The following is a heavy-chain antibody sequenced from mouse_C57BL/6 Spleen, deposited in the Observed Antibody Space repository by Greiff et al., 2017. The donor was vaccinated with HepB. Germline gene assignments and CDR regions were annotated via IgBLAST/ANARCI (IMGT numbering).Heavy chain of an antibody. D-gene: IGHD1-1*01. J-gene: IGHJ1*03. V-gene: IGHV14-1*01. CDR2: IDPEDGDT. CDR1: GFNIKDYY. Sequence: EVQLQQSGAELVRPGASVKLSCTASGFNIKDYYMHWVKQRPEQGLEWIGRIDPEDGDTEYAPKFQGKATMTADPSSNTAYLKLSSLTSEDTAVYYCTTDYYGSSDVGYFDVWGTGTTVTVSS. CDR3: TTDYYGSSDVGYFDV.